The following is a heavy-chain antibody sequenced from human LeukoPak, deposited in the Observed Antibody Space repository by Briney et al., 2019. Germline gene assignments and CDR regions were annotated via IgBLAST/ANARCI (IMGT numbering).Heavy chain of an antibody. CDR2: IYYSEST. CDR1: GGSISSYY. D-gene: IGHD6-13*01. Sequence: PSETLSLTCTVSGGSISSYYWSWIRQPPGKGLEWIAYIYYSESTCYNPSLKSRVTISIDTSTNQLSLNLSSVTAADTAVYFCARQPDRRQLVLWGQGTLVTVSS. V-gene: IGHV4-59*08. J-gene: IGHJ4*02. CDR3: ARQPDRRQLVL.